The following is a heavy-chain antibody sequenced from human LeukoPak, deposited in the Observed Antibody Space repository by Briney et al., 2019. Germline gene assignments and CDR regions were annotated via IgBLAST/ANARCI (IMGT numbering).Heavy chain of an antibody. V-gene: IGHV3-15*01. D-gene: IGHD3-22*01. CDR1: GFAFSSYT. J-gene: IGHJ4*02. CDR2: IKSRTDGGTT. Sequence: PGGSLRLSCAASGFAFSSYTMNWVRRAPGKGLEWVGRIKSRTDGGTTDYAAPMKGRFAISRDDSMNTLYLQMNSLKTEDTAVYYCTTDLSLGYDSSVGDYWGQGTLVTVSS. CDR3: TTDLSLGYDSSVGDY.